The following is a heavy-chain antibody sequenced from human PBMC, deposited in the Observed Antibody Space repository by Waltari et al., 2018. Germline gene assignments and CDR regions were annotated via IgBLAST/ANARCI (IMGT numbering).Heavy chain of an antibody. J-gene: IGHJ4*02. CDR3: ATTELRPATIVSFDY. D-gene: IGHD2-21*01. CDR2: FDPEDGET. Sequence: QVQLVQSGAEVKKPGASVKVPCKVSGSTLPELSIPCVRQAPGKGLEWMGGFDPEDGETIYAQKFQGRVTMTEDTSTDTAYMELSSLRSEDTAVYYCATTELRPATIVSFDYWGQGTLVTVSS. V-gene: IGHV1-24*01. CDR1: GSTLPELS.